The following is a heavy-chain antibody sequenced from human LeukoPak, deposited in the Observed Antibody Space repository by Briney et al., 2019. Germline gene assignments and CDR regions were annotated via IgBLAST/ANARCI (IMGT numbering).Heavy chain of an antibody. CDR1: GFTFSSFG. V-gene: IGHV3-33*01. D-gene: IGHD6-13*01. CDR3: VRGVGVSRFNYLDS. CDR2: IWYDASNK. J-gene: IGHJ4*02. Sequence: GRSLTLSCAASGFTFSSFGMHWVRQAPGKGLEWVAVIWYDASNKYYADSVKGRFTISRDNSKNTLYLQMNSLRDDGTAVYYCVRGVGVSRFNYLDSWGQGTLVIVSS.